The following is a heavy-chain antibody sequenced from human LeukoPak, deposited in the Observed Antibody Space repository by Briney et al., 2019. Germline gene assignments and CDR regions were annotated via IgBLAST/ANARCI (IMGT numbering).Heavy chain of an antibody. CDR1: GFPLDQYL. V-gene: IGHV3-43*01. J-gene: IGHJ3*02. CDR2: IRCDCGST. D-gene: IGHD3-22*01. CDR3: TRTYYYDTGGSLDYFDI. Sequence: GGSLRLSRAAFGFPLDQYLMHLVRQAPGKGLQLVSLIRCDCGSTYYADSLKGRSTISRDNSNNSLNRQINSLRTDSTALHFATRTYYYDTGGSLDYFDIWGQGTMVTVSS.